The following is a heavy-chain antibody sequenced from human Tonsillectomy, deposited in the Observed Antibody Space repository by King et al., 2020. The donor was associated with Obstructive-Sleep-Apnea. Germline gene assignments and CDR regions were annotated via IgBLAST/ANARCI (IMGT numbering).Heavy chain of an antibody. D-gene: IGHD2-8*01. CDR2: INSDGSNT. Sequence: VQLVESGGGLVQPGGSLRLSCAASGFTFSSYWMHWVRQSPDKGLLWVSRINSDGSNTRYADSVKGRFTISRDNAKNTLYLQMNSLRAEDTAVYYCARGGVSNAFDIWGQGTMVTVSS. J-gene: IGHJ3*02. CDR1: GFTFSSYW. CDR3: ARGGVSNAFDI. V-gene: IGHV3-74*01.